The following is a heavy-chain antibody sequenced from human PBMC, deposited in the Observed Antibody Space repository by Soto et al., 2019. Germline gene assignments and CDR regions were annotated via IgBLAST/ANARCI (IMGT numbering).Heavy chain of an antibody. CDR2: INGEATET. CDR1: VFTFSRYC. D-gene: IGHD6-19*01. V-gene: IGHV3-74*01. CDR3: ARDSVADING. Sequence: GGSLRISCLASVFTFSRYCMHWVRQAPGKGLVWVARINGEATETAYADSVKGRFTISRDNTNNMFYLHMNSLRAEDTAVYYCARDSVADINGWGQGTLVTVSS. J-gene: IGHJ4*02.